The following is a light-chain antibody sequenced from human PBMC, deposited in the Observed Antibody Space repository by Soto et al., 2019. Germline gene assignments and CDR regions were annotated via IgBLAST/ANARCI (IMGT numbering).Light chain of an antibody. CDR1: SSDVGGYNY. V-gene: IGLV2-14*01. Sequence: QSALTQPASVSGSPGQSITISCTGTSSDVGGYNYVSWYQQHPGKAPKLMIYEVSNRPSGVSNRFSGSKSGNTASLTISGLQAEDEADYYCSSHTSLSTRVFGGGTKLTVL. J-gene: IGLJ3*02. CDR3: SSHTSLSTRV. CDR2: EVS.